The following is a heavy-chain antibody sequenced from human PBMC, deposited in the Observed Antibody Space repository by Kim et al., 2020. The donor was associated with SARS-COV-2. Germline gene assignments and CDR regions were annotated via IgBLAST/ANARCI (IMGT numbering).Heavy chain of an antibody. CDR2: IFYSGAT. CDR3: ATYSALMAGGRLFQY. Sequence: PSETLSLTCTVSGGSMRSYYWNWIRQVPGKGLEWIGYIFYSGATNYNPSFKSRVTMSVDMSDNQFSLRLTSVTAADTAVYYCATYSALMAGGRLFQYWGQGILVTVSS. J-gene: IGHJ4*02. V-gene: IGHV4-59*13. CDR1: GGSMRSYY. D-gene: IGHD2-8*01.